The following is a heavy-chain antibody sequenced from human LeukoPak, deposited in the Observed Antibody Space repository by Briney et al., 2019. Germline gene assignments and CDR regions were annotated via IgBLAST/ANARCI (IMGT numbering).Heavy chain of an antibody. Sequence: PGGSLRLSCAASGFTFSTYTMNWVRQAPGKGLEWVSYTSSTSSTIYYADSAQGRFTISRDNAKNSLYLQMNSLRDEDTAVYYCARSFDHWGQGTLVTVSS. CDR2: TSSTSSTI. J-gene: IGHJ4*02. CDR3: ARSFDH. V-gene: IGHV3-48*02. CDR1: GFTFSTYT.